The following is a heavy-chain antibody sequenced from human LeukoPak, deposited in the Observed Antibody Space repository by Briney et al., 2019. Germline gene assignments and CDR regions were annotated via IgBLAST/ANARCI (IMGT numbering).Heavy chain of an antibody. CDR2: IYYSGST. CDR3: ARVRGGWQGWFDP. V-gene: IGHV4-59*01. D-gene: IGHD2-15*01. J-gene: IGHJ5*02. Sequence: PSETLSLTCTVSSGSISSYYWSWIRQPPGKGLEWIGYIYYSGSTNYNPSLQSRVTISIDTSKNQFSLKLSSVTAADTAVYYCARVRGGWQGWFDPWGQGTLVTVSS. CDR1: SGSISSYY.